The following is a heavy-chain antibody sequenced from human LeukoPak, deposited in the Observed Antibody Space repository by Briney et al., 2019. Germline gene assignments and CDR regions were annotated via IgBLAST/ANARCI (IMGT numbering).Heavy chain of an antibody. CDR2: IIPIFGTA. J-gene: IGHJ4*02. Sequence: ASVKVSCKASAGTFSSYAISWVRQAPGQGLEWMGGIIPIFGTANYAQKFQGRVTITADESTSTAYMELSSLRSEDTAVYYCARDAWLMDGYNPLGYFDYWGQGTLVTVSS. CDR3: ARDAWLMDGYNPLGYFDY. CDR1: AGTFSSYA. D-gene: IGHD5-24*01. V-gene: IGHV1-69*13.